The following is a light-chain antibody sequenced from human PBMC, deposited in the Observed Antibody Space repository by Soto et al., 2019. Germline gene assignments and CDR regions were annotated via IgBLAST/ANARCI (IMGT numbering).Light chain of an antibody. V-gene: IGKV1-8*01. CDR1: QGISRY. CDR2: AAS. Sequence: AIQMTQSPSSLSASTGDRVTITCRASQGISRYLACYQQKPGKAPKLLIYAASTVRGGVASMFSGSGSGTDFTLTISRLQSEYFATYCCQQYYNSPSFGQGTKVDIK. J-gene: IGKJ1*01. CDR3: QQYYNSPS.